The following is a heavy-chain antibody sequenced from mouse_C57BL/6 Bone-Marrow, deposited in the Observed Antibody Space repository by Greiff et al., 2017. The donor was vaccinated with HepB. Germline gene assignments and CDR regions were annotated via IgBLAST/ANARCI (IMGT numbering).Heavy chain of an antibody. J-gene: IGHJ1*03. CDR3: ARPIYYGNYVRYFDV. Sequence: QVQLKQPGAELVMPGASVKLSCKASGYTFTSYWMHWVKQRPGQGLEWIGEIDPSDSYTNYNQKFKGKSTLTVDKSSSTAYMQLSSLTSEDSAVYYCARPIYYGNYVRYFDVWGTGTTVTVSS. CDR2: IDPSDSYT. V-gene: IGHV1-69*01. CDR1: GYTFTSYW. D-gene: IGHD2-1*01.